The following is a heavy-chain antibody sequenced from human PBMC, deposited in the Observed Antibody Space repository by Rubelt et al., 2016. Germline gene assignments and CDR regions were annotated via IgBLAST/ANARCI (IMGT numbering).Heavy chain of an antibody. Sequence: GGTFSSYAISWVRQAPGQGLEWMGGIIPIFGTANYAQKFQGRVTITADKSTSTAYMELSSLRSEDTAVYYCVIRRADLSSSWYGGYFQHWGQGTLVTVSS. CDR3: VIRRADLSSSWYGGYFQH. D-gene: IGHD6-13*01. CDR2: IIPIFGTA. CDR1: GGTFSSYA. V-gene: IGHV1-69*06. J-gene: IGHJ1*01.